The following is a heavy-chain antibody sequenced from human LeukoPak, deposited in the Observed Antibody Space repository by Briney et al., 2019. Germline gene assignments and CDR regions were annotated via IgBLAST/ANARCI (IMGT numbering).Heavy chain of an antibody. CDR2: IYYSGST. J-gene: IGHJ6*03. CDR1: GGSISSYY. CDR3: ARTTEAHSWRTRYYDYYMDV. D-gene: IGHD6-13*01. V-gene: IGHV4-59*01. Sequence: SETLSLTCTVAGGSISSYYWGWIRQPPGKGLEWIVYIYYSGSTNYNPSLKSRVTISVDTSKNQFSLKLSSVTAADTAVYYCARTTEAHSWRTRYYDYYMDVWGKGNPVTVSS.